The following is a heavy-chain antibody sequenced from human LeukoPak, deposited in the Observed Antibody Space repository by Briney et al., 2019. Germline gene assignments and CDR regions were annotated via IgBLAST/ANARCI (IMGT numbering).Heavy chain of an antibody. CDR3: ASAVHDYYDSSGYYSHAFDI. D-gene: IGHD3-22*01. J-gene: IGHJ3*02. V-gene: IGHV4-59*01. CDR1: GGSISIYY. CDR2: IYYSGST. Sequence: PSETLSLTCTVSGGSISIYYWSWIRQPPGKGLEWIGYIYYSGSTNYNPSLKSRVTISVDTSKNQFSLKLTSVTAADTAVYYCASAVHDYYDSSGYYSHAFDIWGQGTMVTVSS.